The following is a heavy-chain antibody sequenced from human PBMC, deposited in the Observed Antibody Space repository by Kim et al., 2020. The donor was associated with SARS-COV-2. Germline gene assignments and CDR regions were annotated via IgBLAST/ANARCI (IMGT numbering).Heavy chain of an antibody. CDR1: GYTFTSYA. CDR3: ARGGHRGPYYYYYGMDV. CDR2: INTNTGNP. D-gene: IGHD5-12*01. J-gene: IGHJ6*02. Sequence: ASVKVSCKASGYTFTSYAMNWVRQAPGQGLEWMGWINTNTGNPTYAQGFTGRFVFSLDTSVSTAYLQISSLKAEDTAVYYCARGGHRGPYYYYYGMDVWGQGTTVTVSS. V-gene: IGHV7-4-1*02.